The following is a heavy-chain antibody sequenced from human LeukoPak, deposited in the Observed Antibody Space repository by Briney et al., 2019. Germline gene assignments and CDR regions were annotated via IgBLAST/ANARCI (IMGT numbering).Heavy chain of an antibody. CDR3: AREGSWYDGNNWFDP. J-gene: IGHJ5*02. Sequence: PGGSLRLSCAASGFTFDDYGMSWVRPAPGKGLEWVSGINWNGGSTGYADSVKGRFTISRDNAKNSLYLQMNSLRAEDTALYYCAREGSWYDGNNWFDPWGQGTLVTVSS. CDR1: GFTFDDYG. D-gene: IGHD6-13*01. V-gene: IGHV3-20*04. CDR2: INWNGGST.